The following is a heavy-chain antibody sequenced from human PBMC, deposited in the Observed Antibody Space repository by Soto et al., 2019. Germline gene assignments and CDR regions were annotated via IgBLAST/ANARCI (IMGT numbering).Heavy chain of an antibody. CDR3: ASSLQFHYYYGMDV. Sequence: QVQLVQSGAEVKKPGSSVKVSCKASGGTFSSYAITWVRQAPGHGLEWMGGIIPIFGTADYAQKFQGRVTITADESTSTAYMELSSLRSEDTAVYYWASSLQFHYYYGMDVWGQGTTVTVSS. CDR1: GGTFSSYA. J-gene: IGHJ6*02. D-gene: IGHD1-1*01. V-gene: IGHV1-69*12. CDR2: IIPIFGTA.